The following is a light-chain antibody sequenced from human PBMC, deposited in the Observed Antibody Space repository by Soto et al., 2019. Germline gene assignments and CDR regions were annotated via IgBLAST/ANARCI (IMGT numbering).Light chain of an antibody. J-gene: IGKJ1*01. CDR1: QSVSSTY. CDR2: GAS. Sequence: IVLTQSAGTLSLSPGARATLSCRASQSVSSTYLVWYQQKPGQAPRLLIYGASSRATGIPDRFSGSGSGTDFTLTISRLEPEDFAVYYCQQYGSSPSFGQRTKVDI. CDR3: QQYGSSPS. V-gene: IGKV3-20*01.